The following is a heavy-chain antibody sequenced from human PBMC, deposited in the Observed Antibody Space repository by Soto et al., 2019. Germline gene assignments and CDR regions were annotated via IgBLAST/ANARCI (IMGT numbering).Heavy chain of an antibody. CDR1: GGSISRSGYY. V-gene: IGHV4-39*01. Sequence: QLQLQDSGPGLVKPSETLSLTCTVSGGSISRSGYYWGWIRQPPGKGLEWIGSIYYSGSTYYNPSLKNRVTISVDTSKNQFSLKLKSVTAADTAVYYCARWVRDILTGYYFDYWGQGTLVTVSS. CDR2: IYYSGST. D-gene: IGHD3-9*01. CDR3: ARWVRDILTGYYFDY. J-gene: IGHJ4*02.